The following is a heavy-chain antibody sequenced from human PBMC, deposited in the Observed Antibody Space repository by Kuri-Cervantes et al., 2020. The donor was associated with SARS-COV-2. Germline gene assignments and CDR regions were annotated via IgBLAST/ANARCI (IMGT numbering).Heavy chain of an antibody. CDR3: VRFRYYDSSRNASDM. Sequence: ASVKVSCKASGYTFTGYYMHWVRQAPGQGLEWMGWINPNSGGTSYAQKFQGRVTTTRDTSIRTAYMELSRLRFDDTAVYYCVRFRYYDSSRNASDMWGQGTMVTVSS. CDR1: GYTFTGYY. J-gene: IGHJ3*02. D-gene: IGHD3-22*01. V-gene: IGHV1-2*02. CDR2: INPNSGGT.